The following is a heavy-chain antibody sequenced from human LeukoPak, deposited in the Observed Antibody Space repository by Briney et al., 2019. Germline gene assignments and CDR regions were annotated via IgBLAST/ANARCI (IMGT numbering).Heavy chain of an antibody. CDR3: ATDRVVGATRGDFDY. V-gene: IGHV3-21*01. J-gene: IGHJ4*02. CDR1: GFTFSSYG. D-gene: IGHD1-26*01. CDR2: IGSSSKYI. Sequence: GGSLRLSCAASGFTFSSYGMHWVRQTPGKGLEWVSSIGSSSKYIYYADSVKGRFTISRDNTQNSLFLQMNSLRVGDTAVYYCATDRVVGATRGDFDYWGQGTLVTVSS.